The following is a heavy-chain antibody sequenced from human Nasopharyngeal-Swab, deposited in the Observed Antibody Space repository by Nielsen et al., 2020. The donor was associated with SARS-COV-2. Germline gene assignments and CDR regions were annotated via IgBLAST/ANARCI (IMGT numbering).Heavy chain of an antibody. V-gene: IGHV3-49*04. CDR2: IRSKAYGGTT. CDR3: TRGGVFYDFWSGSLYMDV. J-gene: IGHJ6*03. Sequence: GGSLRLSCAASGFTFDSYAMTWVRQAPGKGLEWVGFIRSKAYGGTTEYAASVKGRFTISRDDSKSIAYLQMNSLKTEDTAVYYCTRGGVFYDFWSGSLYMDVWGKGTTVTVSS. D-gene: IGHD3-3*01. CDR1: GFTFDSYA.